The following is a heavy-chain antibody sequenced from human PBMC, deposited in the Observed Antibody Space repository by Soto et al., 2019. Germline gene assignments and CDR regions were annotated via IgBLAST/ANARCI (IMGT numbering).Heavy chain of an antibody. CDR1: GVTFSTYS. V-gene: IGHV3-48*02. CDR3: ASLPKGLSTFDS. Sequence: PGGSLRLSCAASGVTFSTYSMNWVRQAPGKGLEWVSYISSSSSTISYADSVKGRFTISRDNAKNSLYLQMNSLRDEDTAVYYCASLPKGLSTFDSWGQGTLVTVSS. CDR2: ISSSSSTI. D-gene: IGHD3-10*01. J-gene: IGHJ4*02.